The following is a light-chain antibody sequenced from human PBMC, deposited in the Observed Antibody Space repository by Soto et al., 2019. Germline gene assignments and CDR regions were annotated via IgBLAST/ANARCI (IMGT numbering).Light chain of an antibody. CDR1: QNIRTY. V-gene: IGKV1-39*01. Sequence: QMTQSPSSLSASVGARVTITCRASQNIRTYLNWYQQKPGKAPSLLIYGASTLQSGVPSRFSGSGSAINFTLTTTSLQPEDFATYYCQQSYTTPRTFGQGTKVEIK. J-gene: IGKJ1*01. CDR3: QQSYTTPRT. CDR2: GAS.